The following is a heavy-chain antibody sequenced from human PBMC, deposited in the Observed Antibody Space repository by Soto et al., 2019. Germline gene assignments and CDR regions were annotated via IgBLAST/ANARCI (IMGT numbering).Heavy chain of an antibody. J-gene: IGHJ5*02. Sequence: QVQLVQSGAEVKKPGASVKVSCKASGYTFTSYAMHWVRQAPGQRLEWMGWINAGNGNTKYSQKFQGRVTITRDTSASTAYMELSSLRSEDTAVYYCARDDSSSWSYNWFDPWGQGTLVTVSS. CDR3: ARDDSSSWSYNWFDP. CDR2: INAGNGNT. D-gene: IGHD6-13*01. CDR1: GYTFTSYA. V-gene: IGHV1-3*01.